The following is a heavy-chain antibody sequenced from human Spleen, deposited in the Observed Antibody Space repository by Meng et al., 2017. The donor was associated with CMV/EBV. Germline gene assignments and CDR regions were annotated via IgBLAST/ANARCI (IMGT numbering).Heavy chain of an antibody. CDR3: GTTHGDYDYGMDV. V-gene: IGHV3-21*01. D-gene: IGHD1-14*01. J-gene: IGHJ6*02. CDR2: IDTISSYT. CDR1: GFTFSNYA. Sequence: GGSLRLSCAASGFTFSNYAMNWVRQAPGKGLEWVSSIDTISSYTYYADSVKGRFTISRDNAENSVVLQMNSLRAEDTAVYYCGTTHGDYDYGMDVWGQGTTVTVSS.